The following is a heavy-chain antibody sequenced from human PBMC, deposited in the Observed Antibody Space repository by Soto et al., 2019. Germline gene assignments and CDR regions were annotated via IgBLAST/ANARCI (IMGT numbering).Heavy chain of an antibody. D-gene: IGHD5-18*01. CDR1: GFTFSSYA. CDR3: ARDSIQLWLREYYYYGMDV. J-gene: IGHJ6*02. V-gene: IGHV3-7*05. Sequence: GGSLRLSCAASGFTFSSYAMSWVRQAPGKGLEWVANIKQDGSEKYYVDSVKGRFTISRDNAKNSLYLQMNSLRAEDTAVYYCARDSIQLWLREYYYYGMDVWGQGTTVTVSS. CDR2: IKQDGSEK.